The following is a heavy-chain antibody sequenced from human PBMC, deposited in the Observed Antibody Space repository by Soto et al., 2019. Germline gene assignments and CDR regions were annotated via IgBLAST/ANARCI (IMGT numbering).Heavy chain of an antibody. V-gene: IGHV4-34*01. CDR3: ASTNWNYLNWPGY. CDR2: INHSGST. D-gene: IGHD1-7*01. Sequence: SETLSLTCAVYGGSFSGYYWSWIRQPPGKGLEWIGEINHSGSTNYNPSLKSRVTISVDTSKNQFSLKLSSVTAADTAVYYCASTNWNYLNWPGYWGQGTLVTVSS. J-gene: IGHJ4*02. CDR1: GGSFSGYY.